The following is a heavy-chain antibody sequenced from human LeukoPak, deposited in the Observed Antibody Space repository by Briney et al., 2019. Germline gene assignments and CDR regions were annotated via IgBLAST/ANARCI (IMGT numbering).Heavy chain of an antibody. V-gene: IGHV3-48*04. J-gene: IGHJ4*02. CDR2: ISSSSSTI. Sequence: GGSLRLSCAASGFTFSSYSMNWVRQAPGKGLEWVSYISSSSSTIYYADSVKGRFTISRDNAKNSLYLQMNSLKAEDTAVYYCARVGRYDYYDSSGYYPTWGQGTLVTVSS. CDR1: GFTFSSYS. D-gene: IGHD3-22*01. CDR3: ARVGRYDYYDSSGYYPT.